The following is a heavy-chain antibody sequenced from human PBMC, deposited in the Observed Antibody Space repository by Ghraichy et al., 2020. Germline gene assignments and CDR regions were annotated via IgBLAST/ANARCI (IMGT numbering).Heavy chain of an antibody. J-gene: IGHJ6*02. CDR3: ARDRSPFGAGVLDYYYYGMDV. Sequence: VGSLRLSCAASGFTISSNYMSWVRQAPGKGLEWVSVIYSGGSTYYAGSVKGRFTISRDNSKNSLYLQMNSLRAEDTAVYYCARDRSPFGAGVLDYYYYGMDVWGQGTTVTVSS. CDR2: IYSGGST. D-gene: IGHD4/OR15-4a*01. CDR1: GFTISSNY. V-gene: IGHV3-66*02.